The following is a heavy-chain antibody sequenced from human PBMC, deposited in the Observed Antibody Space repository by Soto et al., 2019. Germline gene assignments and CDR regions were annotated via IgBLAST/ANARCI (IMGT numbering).Heavy chain of an antibody. CDR3: ARVPGGQVPGPGCYFDY. CDR1: GGSISSYY. D-gene: IGHD2-15*01. J-gene: IGHJ4*02. Sequence: QVQLQESGPGLVKPSETLSLTCTVSGGSISSYYWSWIRQPPGKGLEWIGYIYYSGSTNYNPSLKSRVTISVDTSKNQFSLELSSVTAADTAVYYCARVPGGQVPGPGCYFDYWGQGTLVTVSS. CDR2: IYYSGST. V-gene: IGHV4-59*08.